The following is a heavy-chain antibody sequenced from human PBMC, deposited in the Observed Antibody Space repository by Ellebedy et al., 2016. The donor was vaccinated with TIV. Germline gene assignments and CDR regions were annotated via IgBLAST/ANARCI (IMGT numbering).Heavy chain of an antibody. CDR3: VAATPSSDH. V-gene: IGHV3-74*01. CDR2: VNSDGTST. J-gene: IGHJ4*02. D-gene: IGHD2-15*01. CDR1: GFTFSSHW. Sequence: GESLKISCAASGFTFSSHWMHWVRQAPGKGLVWVSRVNSDGTSTTYADSVKGRFTISRDNAKNTVYLQMNSLRAEDMAVYYCVAATPSSDHWGQGTLVTVSS.